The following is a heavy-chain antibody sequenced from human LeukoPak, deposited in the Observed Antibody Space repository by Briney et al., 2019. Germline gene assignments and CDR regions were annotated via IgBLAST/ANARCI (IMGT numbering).Heavy chain of an antibody. D-gene: IGHD1-26*01. Sequence: ASVKVSCKVSGYTLTELSMHWVRQAPGKGLEWMGGFDPEDGETIYAQKFQGRVTMTEDTSTDTAYMELSSLRSEDTAVYYCAADPYSGSYFDYWGQGTLVTVSS. V-gene: IGHV1-24*01. CDR2: FDPEDGET. CDR3: AADPYSGSYFDY. CDR1: GYTLTELS. J-gene: IGHJ4*02.